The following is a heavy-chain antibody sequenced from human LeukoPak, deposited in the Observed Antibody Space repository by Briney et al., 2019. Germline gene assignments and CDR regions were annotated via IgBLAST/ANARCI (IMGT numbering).Heavy chain of an antibody. D-gene: IGHD3-16*01. J-gene: IGHJ4*02. Sequence: GASVKVSCKASGYTFTGYYMHWVRQAPGQGLEWMGWINPNSSGTNYAQKFQGRVTMTRDTSISTAYMELSRLRSDDTAVYYCARVTRGTYLYYLDYWGQGTLVTVYS. CDR3: ARVTRGTYLYYLDY. CDR2: INPNSSGT. CDR1: GYTFTGYY. V-gene: IGHV1-2*02.